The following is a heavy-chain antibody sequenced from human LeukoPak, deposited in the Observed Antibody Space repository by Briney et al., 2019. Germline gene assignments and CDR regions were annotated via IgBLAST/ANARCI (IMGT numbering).Heavy chain of an antibody. CDR3: ARLREIPVFGVVTKSTSYFDY. CDR2: INSDETIS. CDR1: GFTFSSYW. Sequence: GGSLRLSCAASGFTFSSYWMHWVRQVPNQGLMWVSRINSDETISEYVDSVNGRFTISRDNAKNTLYLQMNSLRAEDTAVYYCARLREIPVFGVVTKSTSYFDYWGQGTLVTVSS. J-gene: IGHJ4*02. V-gene: IGHV3-74*01. D-gene: IGHD3-3*01.